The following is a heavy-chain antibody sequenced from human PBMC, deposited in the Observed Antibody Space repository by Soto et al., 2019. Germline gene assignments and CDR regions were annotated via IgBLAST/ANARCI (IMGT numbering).Heavy chain of an antibody. D-gene: IGHD3-10*01. Sequence: GGSLRLSCAASGFTFSNAWMNWVRQAPGKGLEWVGRIKSKTDGGTIDYAAPVKGRFTISRDDSQNTLYLQMDSLKTEDTAVYYCTTTAVKVRGLITIDYWGQGTLVTVSS. CDR3: TTTAVKVRGLITIDY. V-gene: IGHV3-15*07. J-gene: IGHJ4*02. CDR2: IKSKTDGGTI. CDR1: GFTFSNAW.